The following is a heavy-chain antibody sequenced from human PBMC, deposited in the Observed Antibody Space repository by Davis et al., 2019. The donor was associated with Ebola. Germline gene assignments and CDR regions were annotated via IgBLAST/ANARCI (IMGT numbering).Heavy chain of an antibody. J-gene: IGHJ6*02. CDR3: TREGAAAGTGGMDV. CDR2: IRSKAYGGTT. D-gene: IGHD6-13*01. V-gene: IGHV3-49*04. Sequence: GESLKISCTASGFTFGDYAMSWVRQAPGKGLEWVGFIRSKAYGGTTEYAASVKGRFTISRDDSKSIAYLQMNSLKTEDTAVYYCTREGAAAGTGGMDVWGQGTTVTVSS. CDR1: GFTFGDYA.